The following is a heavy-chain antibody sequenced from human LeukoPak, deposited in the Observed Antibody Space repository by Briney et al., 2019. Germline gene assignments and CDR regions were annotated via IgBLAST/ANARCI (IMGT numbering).Heavy chain of an antibody. D-gene: IGHD4-17*01. CDR3: ARHDGDYEIDY. Sequence: SETLSLTCTVSGGSISSYYWNWIRQPPGKGLEWIGYIYSSGTTNYNPSLRSRVSMSVDTSKNQFSLRLSSVTAADTAVYYCARHDGDYEIDYWGQGTLVTVSS. J-gene: IGHJ4*02. CDR1: GGSISSYY. CDR2: IYSSGTT. V-gene: IGHV4-59*01.